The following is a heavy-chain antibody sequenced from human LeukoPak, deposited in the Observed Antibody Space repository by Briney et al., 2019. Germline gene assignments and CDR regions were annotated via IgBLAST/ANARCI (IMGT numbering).Heavy chain of an antibody. CDR3: ARCSFNSVRGTFQFHDAFDI. V-gene: IGHV4-39*07. D-gene: IGHD1/OR15-1a*01. CDR2: IYYSGST. Sequence: SETLSLTCTVSGGSISSSSYYWGWIRQPPGKGLEWIGSIYYSGSTYYNPSLKSRVTISVDTSKNQFSLKLSSVTAADTAVYYCARCSFNSVRGTFQFHDAFDIWGQGTMVTVSS. J-gene: IGHJ3*02. CDR1: GGSISSSSYY.